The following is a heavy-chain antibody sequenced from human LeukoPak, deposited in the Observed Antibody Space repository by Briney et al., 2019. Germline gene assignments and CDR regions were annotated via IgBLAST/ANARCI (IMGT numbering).Heavy chain of an antibody. D-gene: IGHD3-22*01. V-gene: IGHV1-2*02. CDR1: GYTFTGYY. CDR2: INPNSGGT. J-gene: IGHJ4*02. CDR3: ARDESVRADGYQSY. Sequence: GASVKVSCKASGYTFTGYYMHWVRQAPGQGLEWMGWINPNSGGTNYAQKFQGRVTMIRDTSISTAYMELSRLRSDDTAVYYCARDESVRADGYQSYWGQGTLVTVSS.